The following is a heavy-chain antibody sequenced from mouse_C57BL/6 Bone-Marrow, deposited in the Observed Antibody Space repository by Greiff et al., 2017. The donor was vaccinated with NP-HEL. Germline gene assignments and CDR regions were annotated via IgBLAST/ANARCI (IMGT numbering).Heavy chain of an antibody. CDR1: GFTFSSYA. V-gene: IGHV5-9-1*02. D-gene: IGHD2-4*01. CDR3: TREIYYDYSYYCDY. J-gene: IGHJ2*01. Sequence: EVQGVESGEGLVKPGGSLKLSCAASGFTFSSYAMSWVRQTPEKRLEWVAYISSGGDYIYYAATVTGRFTISRDNARNTLYLQMSSLKSEDTAMYYCTREIYYDYSYYCDYWGQGNTLTVSA. CDR2: ISSGGDYI.